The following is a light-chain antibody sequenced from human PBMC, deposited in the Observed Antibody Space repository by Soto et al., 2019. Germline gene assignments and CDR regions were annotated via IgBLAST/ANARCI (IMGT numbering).Light chain of an antibody. CDR2: KAS. CDR3: QQYNSYST. CDR1: QRISSW. Sequence: DIQMTQSPSTLSASVGDRVTITCRASQRISSWLAWYQQKPGKAPKLLIYKASSLESGVPSRFSGSGSGTEFTLTISSLQPDDFATYYCQQYNSYSTFGQGTKVEIE. V-gene: IGKV1-5*03. J-gene: IGKJ1*01.